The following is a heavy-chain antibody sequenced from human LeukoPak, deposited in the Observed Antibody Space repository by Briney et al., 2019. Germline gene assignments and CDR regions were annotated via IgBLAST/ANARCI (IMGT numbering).Heavy chain of an antibody. J-gene: IGHJ4*02. V-gene: IGHV3-30*02. CDR3: AKLKGQAAMFDY. CDR1: GFTFSSYG. D-gene: IGHD2-2*01. Sequence: PGGSLRLSCAATGFTFSSYGMHWVRKAPGKGLEWVAFIRYDGSNKYYADSVKGRFTISRDNSKNTLYLQMNSLRAEDTAVYYCAKLKGQAAMFDYWGQGTLVTVSS. CDR2: IRYDGSNK.